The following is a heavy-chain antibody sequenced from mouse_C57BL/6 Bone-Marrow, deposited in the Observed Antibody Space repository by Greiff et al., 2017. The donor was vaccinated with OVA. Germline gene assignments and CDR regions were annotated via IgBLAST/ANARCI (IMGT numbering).Heavy chain of an antibody. J-gene: IGHJ4*01. D-gene: IGHD1-1*01. CDR2: IRSKSSNYAT. V-gene: IGHV10-3*01. CDR1: GFTFNTYA. Sequence: EVHLVESGGGLVQPKGSLKLSCAASGFTFNTYAMHWVRQAPGKGLEWVARIRSKSSNYATYYADSVKDRFTISRDDSQSMLYLQMNNLKTEDTAMYYCVRDYYGSSYVDYAMDYWGQGTSVTVSS. CDR3: VRDYYGSSYVDYAMDY.